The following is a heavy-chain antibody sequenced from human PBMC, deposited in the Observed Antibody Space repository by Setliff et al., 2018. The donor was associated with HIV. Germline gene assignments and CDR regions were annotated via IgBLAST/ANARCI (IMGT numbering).Heavy chain of an antibody. CDR1: GFTFGDYA. V-gene: IGHV3-49*04. J-gene: IGHJ4*02. CDR3: AKAHTKDFWSGSLGH. Sequence: GGSLRLSCIASGFTFGDYAMTWVRQAPGKGLEWVGFIRSKAYGGTAEYAASVKGRFTISRDDSKNTAYLQMSSLQTEDTAIYYCAKAHTKDFWSGSLGHWGPGTLVTVSS. D-gene: IGHD3-3*01. CDR2: IRSKAYGGTA.